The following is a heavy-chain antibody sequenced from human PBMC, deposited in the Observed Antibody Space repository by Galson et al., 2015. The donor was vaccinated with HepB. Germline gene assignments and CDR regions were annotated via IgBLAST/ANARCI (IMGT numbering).Heavy chain of an antibody. V-gene: IGHV3-11*06. D-gene: IGHD4-17*01. CDR1: GFTFSDYY. CDR3: TRVADADYGDHSYFDY. Sequence: SLRLSCAASGFTFSDYYMSWIRQAPGKGLEWLAYISSSTIYTNYADPVKGRFTISRDNVKNSMSLQMNSLRAEDTAVYYCTRVADADYGDHSYFDYWGQGTLVTVSS. J-gene: IGHJ4*02. CDR2: ISSSTIYT.